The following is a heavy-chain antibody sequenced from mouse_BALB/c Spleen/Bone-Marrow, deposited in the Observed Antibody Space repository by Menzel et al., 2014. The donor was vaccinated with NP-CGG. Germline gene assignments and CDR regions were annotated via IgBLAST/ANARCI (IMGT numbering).Heavy chain of an antibody. V-gene: IGHV5-12-1*01. D-gene: IGHD2-3*01. Sequence: EVMLVESGGGLVKPGGSLKLSCAASGFAFSSYDMSWVRQTPEKRLEWVAYISSGGGSTYYPDTVKGRFTISRDNAKNTLYLRMSSLKSEDTAMYYCARHEDGYYDAMDYWGQGTSVTVSS. CDR2: ISSGGGST. J-gene: IGHJ4*01. CDR3: ARHEDGYYDAMDY. CDR1: GFAFSSYD.